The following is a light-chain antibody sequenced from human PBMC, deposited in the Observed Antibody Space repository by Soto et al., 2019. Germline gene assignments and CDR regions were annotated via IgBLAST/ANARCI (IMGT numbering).Light chain of an antibody. CDR3: QQYNSYSLFT. CDR1: QSISSW. J-gene: IGKJ3*01. V-gene: IGKV1-5*03. Sequence: DIQMTQSPSTLSASVGDRVTITCRARQSISSWLAWYQQKPGKAPKLLIYKASSLESGVPSRYSGSGSGTEFTLTISSLQPDDFATYYCQQYNSYSLFTFGPGTKVDIK. CDR2: KAS.